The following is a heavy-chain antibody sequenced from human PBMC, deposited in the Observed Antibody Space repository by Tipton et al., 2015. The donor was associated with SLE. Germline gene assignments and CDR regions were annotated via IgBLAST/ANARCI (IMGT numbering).Heavy chain of an antibody. CDR2: IYYSGNT. J-gene: IGHJ2*01. Sequence: TLSLTYTVSGGSISSSSYYWGWIRQPPGKGLEWIGSIYYSGNTYYNPSLKSRVTISVDTSKNQFSLKLSSVTAADTAVYYCARRLVAAANDWYFGLWGRGTLVTVSP. CDR1: GGSISSSSYY. D-gene: IGHD2-2*01. V-gene: IGHV4-39*07. CDR3: ARRLVAAANDWYFGL.